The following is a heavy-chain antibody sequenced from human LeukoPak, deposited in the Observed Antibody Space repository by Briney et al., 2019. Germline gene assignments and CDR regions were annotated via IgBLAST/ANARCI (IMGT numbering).Heavy chain of an antibody. D-gene: IGHD3-9*01. V-gene: IGHV1-18*04. CDR3: ARDSTLDWFPRDWYFDL. Sequence: ASVKVSFKASGYTFTSYGISWVRQAPGQGLEWMGWISAYNGNTNYAQKLQGRVTMTTDTSTSTAYMELRSLRSDDTAVYYCARDSTLDWFPRDWYFDLWGRGTLVTVSS. CDR2: ISAYNGNT. CDR1: GYTFTSYG. J-gene: IGHJ2*01.